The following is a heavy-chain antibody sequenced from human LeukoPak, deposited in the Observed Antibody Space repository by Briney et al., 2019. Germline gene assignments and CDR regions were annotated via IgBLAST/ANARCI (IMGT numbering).Heavy chain of an antibody. J-gene: IGHJ4*02. CDR2: ISPTGGNT. CDR3: ARLRSPTDY. CDR1: GFAFSSYA. Sequence: PGGSLRLSCAASGFAFSSYAMSWVRRAPGKGLEWVSGISPTGGNTYYADSVKGRFTISRDNAKNSLFLQMNSLRAEDTAVYYCARLRSPTDYWGQGTLVTVSS. D-gene: IGHD5-12*01. V-gene: IGHV3-23*01.